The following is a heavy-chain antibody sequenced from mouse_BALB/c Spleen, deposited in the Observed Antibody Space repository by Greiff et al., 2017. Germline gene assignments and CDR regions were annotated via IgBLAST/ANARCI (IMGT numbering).Heavy chain of an antibody. V-gene: IGHV1-54*01. CDR2: INPGSGGT. CDR3: ARTRYDGLFDY. J-gene: IGHJ2*01. D-gene: IGHD2-14*01. CDR1: GYAFTNYL. Sequence: QVQLQQPGAELVRPGTSVKVSCKASGYAFTNYLIEWVKQRPGQGLEWIGVINPGSGGTNYNEKFKGKATLTADKSSSTAYMQLSSLTSDDSAVYFCARTRYDGLFDYWGQGTTLTVSS.